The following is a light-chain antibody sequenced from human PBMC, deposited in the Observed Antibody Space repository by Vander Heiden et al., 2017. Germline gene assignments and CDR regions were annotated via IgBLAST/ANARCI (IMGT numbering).Light chain of an antibody. CDR1: SSNIGSNY. CDR2: SNN. Sequence: SGTPGQRVTISCSGSSSNIGSNYVYWYQQLPGTAPKLLIYSNNQRPSGVPDRFSGSKSGTSASLAISGLRSEDEADYYCAAWDDSLSGWVFGGGTKLTGL. V-gene: IGLV1-47*02. CDR3: AAWDDSLSGWV. J-gene: IGLJ3*02.